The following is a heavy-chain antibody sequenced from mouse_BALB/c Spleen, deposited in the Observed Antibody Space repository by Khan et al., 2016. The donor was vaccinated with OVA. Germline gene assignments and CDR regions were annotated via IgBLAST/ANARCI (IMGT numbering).Heavy chain of an antibody. Sequence: EVQLVESGPGLVKPSQSLSLTCTVTGYSITSDYAWNWIRQFPGNNLEWMGYISYSGNTKYNQSLKSRISITRDTSKNQFFLQLNSVTIEDTATYYCARIKGGDFDYWGQGTTLTVSS. CDR3: ARIKGGDFDY. V-gene: IGHV3-2*02. CDR2: ISYSGNT. J-gene: IGHJ2*01. CDR1: GYSITSDYA.